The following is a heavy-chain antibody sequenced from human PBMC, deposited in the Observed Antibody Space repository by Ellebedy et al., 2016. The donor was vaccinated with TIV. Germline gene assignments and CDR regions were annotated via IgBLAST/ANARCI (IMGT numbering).Heavy chain of an antibody. J-gene: IGHJ4*02. CDR3: ARDAMIWIFDS. CDR1: GFTFTSYS. CDR2: ISNSDTI. D-gene: IGHD3-22*01. Sequence: PGGSLRLPCAASGFTFTSYSMNWVRQAPGKGLEWISYISNSDTIYYADSVRGRFTISRDKAKKSVYLQMNSLRVDDTGVYYCARDAMIWIFDSWGQGTLVTVSS. V-gene: IGHV3-48*01.